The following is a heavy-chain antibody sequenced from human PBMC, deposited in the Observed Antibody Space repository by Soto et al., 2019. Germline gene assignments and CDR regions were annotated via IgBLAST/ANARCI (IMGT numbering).Heavy chain of an antibody. CDR2: ISYDGSNK. CDR1: GFTFSSYG. V-gene: IGHV3-30*18. Sequence: QVHLVESGGGVVQPGRSLRLSCAASGFTFSSYGMHWVRQAPGKGLEWVATISYDGSNKYYADSLEGRFTISRDNSKNTLYVQMNSLRAEDTSVYYCAKDVPINGRGEVGAYGMDVWGQGTTVTVSS. J-gene: IGHJ6*02. CDR3: AKDVPINGRGEVGAYGMDV. D-gene: IGHD3-10*02.